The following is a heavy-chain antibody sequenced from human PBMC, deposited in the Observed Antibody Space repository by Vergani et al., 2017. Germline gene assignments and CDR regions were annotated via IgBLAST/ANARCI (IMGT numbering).Heavy chain of an antibody. J-gene: IGHJ4*02. CDR3: ARHYYDFWSGYYTAYFDY. D-gene: IGHD3-3*01. CDR2: IYWNDDK. V-gene: IGHV2-5*01. CDR1: GFSLSTSGVG. Sequence: QITLKESGPTLVKPTQTLTLTCTFSGFSLSTSGVGVGWIRQPPGKALEWLALIYWNDDKRYSPSLKSRLTITKDTSKNQVVLTMTNMDPVDTATYYCARHYYDFWSGYYTAYFDYWGQGTLVTVSS.